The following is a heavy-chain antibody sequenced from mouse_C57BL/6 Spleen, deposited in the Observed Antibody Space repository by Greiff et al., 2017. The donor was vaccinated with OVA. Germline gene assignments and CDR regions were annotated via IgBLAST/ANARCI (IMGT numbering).Heavy chain of an antibody. CDR1: GYTFTSYW. CDR2: IDPSDSYT. D-gene: IGHD1-1*01. Sequence: QVQLQQPGAELVRPGTSVKLSCKASGYTFTSYWMHWVKQRPGQGLEWIGVIDPSDSYTNYNQKFKGKATLTVDTSSSTAYMQLSSLTSEDSAVYYCAISPHYYGSSYEAMDYWGQGTSVTVSS. J-gene: IGHJ4*01. CDR3: AISPHYYGSSYEAMDY. V-gene: IGHV1-59*01.